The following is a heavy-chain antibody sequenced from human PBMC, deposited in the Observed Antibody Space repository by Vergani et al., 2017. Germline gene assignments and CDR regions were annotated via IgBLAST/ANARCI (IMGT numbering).Heavy chain of an antibody. CDR2: ISWNSGSI. D-gene: IGHD5-12*01. V-gene: IGHV3-9*01. Sequence: EVQLVESGGGLVQPGRSLRLSCAASGFTFDDYAMHWVRQAPGKGLEWVSGISWNSGSIGYADSVKGRFTISRDNAKNSLYLQMNSLRAEDTAVYYCARVGSGYDGGLYYYYYMDVWGKGTTVTVSS. CDR3: ARVGSGYDGGLYYYYYMDV. J-gene: IGHJ6*03. CDR1: GFTFDDYA.